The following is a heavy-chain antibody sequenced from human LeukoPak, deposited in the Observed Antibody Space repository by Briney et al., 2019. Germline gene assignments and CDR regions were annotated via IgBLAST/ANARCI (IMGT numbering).Heavy chain of an antibody. CDR3: AKDLVVVPAAI. CDR1: GFTFSGYA. D-gene: IGHD2-2*01. CDR2: ISGSGGST. Sequence: GGSLRLSCAASGFTFSGYAMSWVRQAPGKGLEWVSAISGSGGSTYYADSVKGRFTISRDNSKNTLYLQMNSLRAEDTAVYYCAKDLVVVPAAIWGQGTLVTVSS. J-gene: IGHJ4*02. V-gene: IGHV3-23*01.